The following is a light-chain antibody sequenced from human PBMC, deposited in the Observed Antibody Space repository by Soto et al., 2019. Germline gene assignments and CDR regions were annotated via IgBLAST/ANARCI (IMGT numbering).Light chain of an antibody. CDR3: QHYNSYSEA. V-gene: IGKV1-5*03. CDR2: KAS. CDR1: QGIRND. Sequence: DIQMTQSPSSVSASVGDRVTIACRASQGIRNDLGWYQQKPGKAPKLLIYKASTLKSGVPSRFSGSGSGTEFTLTISSLQPDDFATYYCQHYNSYSEAFGQGTKVDIK. J-gene: IGKJ1*01.